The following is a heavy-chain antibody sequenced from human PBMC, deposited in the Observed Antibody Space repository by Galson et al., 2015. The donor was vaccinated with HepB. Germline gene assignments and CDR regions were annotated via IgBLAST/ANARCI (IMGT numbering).Heavy chain of an antibody. J-gene: IGHJ6*02. Sequence: SVKVSCKASGYTFTNYYMHWVRQAPGQGLEWMGIINPNSGSTSYAQKFQGRVTMTRDTSTSTLYMELSSLRSEDTAVYYCAREVVPAAYYDMDVWGQGTTVTVSS. CDR3: AREVVPAAYYDMDV. CDR2: INPNSGST. D-gene: IGHD2-2*01. CDR1: GYTFTNYY. V-gene: IGHV1-46*01.